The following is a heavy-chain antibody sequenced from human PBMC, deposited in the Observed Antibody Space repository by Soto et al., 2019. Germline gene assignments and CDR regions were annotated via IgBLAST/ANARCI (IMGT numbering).Heavy chain of an antibody. Sequence: ASVKVSCKASGYSFTIYGSSWVRQAPGQGLEWMGWISAYNGNTNYAQKLQGRVTMTTDTSTSTAYMELRSLRSDDTAVYYCARDLSVPAAMDGFDWFDPWGQGTLVTVSS. J-gene: IGHJ5*02. CDR2: ISAYNGNT. D-gene: IGHD2-2*01. CDR1: GYSFTIYG. CDR3: ARDLSVPAAMDGFDWFDP. V-gene: IGHV1-18*01.